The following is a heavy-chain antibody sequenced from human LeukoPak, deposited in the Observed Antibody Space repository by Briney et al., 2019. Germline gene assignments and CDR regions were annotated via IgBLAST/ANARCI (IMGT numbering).Heavy chain of an antibody. CDR2: MNPNSGNT. V-gene: IGHV1-8*01. Sequence: ASVKVSCKASGYTFTSYDINWVRQATGQGLEWMGWMNPNSGNTGYAQKFQGRVTMTRNTSISTAYMELSSLRSEDTAVYYCARGPRLKYCGGDCKIYYFDYWGQGTLVTVSS. CDR1: GYTFTSYD. D-gene: IGHD2-21*02. J-gene: IGHJ4*02. CDR3: ARGPRLKYCGGDCKIYYFDY.